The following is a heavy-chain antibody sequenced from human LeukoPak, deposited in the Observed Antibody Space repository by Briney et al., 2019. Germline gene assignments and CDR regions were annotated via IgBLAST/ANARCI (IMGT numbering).Heavy chain of an antibody. CDR3: AREYCSGGSCYIFDY. D-gene: IGHD2-15*01. CDR1: GFTFSSYG. CDR2: IWYDGSNK. V-gene: IGHV3-33*01. Sequence: GRSLRLSCAAPGFTFSSYGMHWVRQAPGKGLEWVAVIWYDGSNKYYADSVKGRFNISRDNSKNTLYLQMNSLRAENTAVYYCAREYCSGGSCYIFDYWGQGTPVTVSS. J-gene: IGHJ4*02.